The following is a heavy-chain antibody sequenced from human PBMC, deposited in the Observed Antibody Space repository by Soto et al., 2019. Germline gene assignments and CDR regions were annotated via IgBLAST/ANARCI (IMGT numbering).Heavy chain of an antibody. D-gene: IGHD5-12*01. Sequence: QVQLVESGGGVVQPGRSLRLSCAASGFTFSSYGMHWVRQAPGKGLEWVAVIWYDGSNKYYADSVKGRFTISRDNSKNTLYLQMNSLRAEDTAVYYCARDGGGGYSGYDHFDYWGQGTLVTGFS. J-gene: IGHJ4*02. CDR2: IWYDGSNK. CDR1: GFTFSSYG. V-gene: IGHV3-33*01. CDR3: ARDGGGGYSGYDHFDY.